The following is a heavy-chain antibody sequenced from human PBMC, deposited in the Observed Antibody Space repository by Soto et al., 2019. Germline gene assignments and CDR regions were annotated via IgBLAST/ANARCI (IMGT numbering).Heavy chain of an antibody. Sequence: QITLRQSGPTRVRPTQPLTLTCNFSGFSLSSSGVGVGWIRPPPGKAPGWLVAIYWYDDKRYSPSLKSRLTITKHTSKNQVVLTMTSMDPVDTGTYYCAHRALYSGSYWDGGYFDAWGQGTPVTVSP. J-gene: IGHJ4*02. CDR3: AHRALYSGSYWDGGYFDA. V-gene: IGHV2-5*01. CDR2: IYWYDDK. D-gene: IGHD1-26*01. CDR1: GFSLSSSGVG.